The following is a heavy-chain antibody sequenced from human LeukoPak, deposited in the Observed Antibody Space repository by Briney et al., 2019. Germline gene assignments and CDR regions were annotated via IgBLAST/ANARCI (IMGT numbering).Heavy chain of an antibody. V-gene: IGHV4-38-2*01. CDR3: ARVRYYDILTGPNNWFDP. D-gene: IGHD3-9*01. CDR2: ILYSGTT. Sequence: GSLRLSCAASRFTFSGYVMTWVRQAPGKGLEWIGNILYSGTTYYNPSLKSRVTISVDTSKNQFSLKLSSVTAADTAVYYCARVRYYDILTGPNNWFDPWGQGTLVTASS. CDR1: RFTFSGYV. J-gene: IGHJ5*02.